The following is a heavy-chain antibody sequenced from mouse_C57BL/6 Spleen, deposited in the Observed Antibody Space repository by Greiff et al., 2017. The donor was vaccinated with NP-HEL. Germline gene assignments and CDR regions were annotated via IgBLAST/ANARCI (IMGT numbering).Heavy chain of an antibody. CDR2: IYPGDGDT. CDR3: ASYDGYYGGFAY. CDR1: GYAFSSSW. Sequence: VKLQESGPELVKPGASVKISCKASGYAFSSSWMNWVKQRPGKGLEWIGRIYPGDGDTNYNGKVKGKATLTADKSSSTAYMQLSSLTSEDSAVYFCASYDGYYGGFAYWGQGTLVTVSA. D-gene: IGHD2-3*01. V-gene: IGHV1-82*01. J-gene: IGHJ3*01.